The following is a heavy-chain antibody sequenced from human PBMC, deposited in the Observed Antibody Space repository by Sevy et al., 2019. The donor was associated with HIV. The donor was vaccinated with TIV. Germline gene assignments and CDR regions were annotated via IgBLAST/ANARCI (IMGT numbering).Heavy chain of an antibody. CDR3: ARYYDFWSGPFDP. CDR1: GGSISSSSYY. J-gene: IGHJ5*02. CDR2: IYYSGST. Sequence: SETLSLTCTVSGGSISSSSYYWGWTRQPPGKGLEWIGSIYYSGSTYYNPSLKSRVTISVDTSKNQFSLKLSSVTAADTAVYYSARYYDFWSGPFDPWGQGTLVTVSS. V-gene: IGHV4-39*01. D-gene: IGHD3-3*01.